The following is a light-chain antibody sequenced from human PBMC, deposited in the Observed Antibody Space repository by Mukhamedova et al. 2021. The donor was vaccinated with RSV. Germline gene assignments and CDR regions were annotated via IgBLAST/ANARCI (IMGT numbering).Light chain of an antibody. Sequence: PGKVPELLIYAASTLHSGVPSRFSGSGSGTDFTLTINSLQPEDVATYYCQKSNSAPLTFGGGTKVEIK. V-gene: IGKV1-27*01. CDR2: AAS. J-gene: IGKJ4*01. CDR3: QKSNSAPLT.